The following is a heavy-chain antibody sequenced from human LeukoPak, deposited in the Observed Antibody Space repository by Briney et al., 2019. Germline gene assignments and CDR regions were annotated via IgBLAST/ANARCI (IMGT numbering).Heavy chain of an antibody. CDR2: IYHSGST. J-gene: IGHJ3*02. CDR1: GGSISRGSYS. V-gene: IGHV4-30-2*01. D-gene: IGHD3-22*01. CDR3: ARDWNYYDSSGRLHDAFDI. Sequence: SQTLSLTCAVSGGSISRGSYSWSWIRQPPGKGLEWIGYIYHSGSTYYNPSLKSRVTISVDTSKNQFSLKLSSVTAADTAVYYCARDWNYYDSSGRLHDAFDIWGQGTMVTISS.